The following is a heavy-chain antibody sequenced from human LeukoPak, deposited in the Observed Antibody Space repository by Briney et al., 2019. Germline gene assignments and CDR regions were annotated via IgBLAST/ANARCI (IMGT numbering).Heavy chain of an antibody. CDR3: ARGRGSSSSFSYYYYYMDA. Sequence: SETLSLTCAVSGGSISSNSYYWGWIRQPPGKGLEWIGSIYYSGSTYYNPSLKSRVTISVDTSKNQFSLKLSSVTAADTAVYYCARGRGSSSSFSYYYYYMDAWGKGTTVTVSS. CDR2: IYYSGST. D-gene: IGHD6-6*01. CDR1: GGSISSNSYY. V-gene: IGHV4-39*07. J-gene: IGHJ6*03.